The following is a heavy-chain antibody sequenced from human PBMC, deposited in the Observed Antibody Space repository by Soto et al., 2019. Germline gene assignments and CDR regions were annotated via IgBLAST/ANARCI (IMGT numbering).Heavy chain of an antibody. CDR2: IIPIFCTA. J-gene: IGHJ5*01. Sequence: SVKVSCKDSGGTFRSYALSWVRQAPGQGIEWVGGIIPIFCTANHAQKFQGRVTITADESTSTAYMELSSLRSEDTAVYYCARGDIGNCFDSWGQGTLVTVSS. CDR3: ARGDIGNCFDS. CDR1: GGTFRSYA. V-gene: IGHV1-69*13.